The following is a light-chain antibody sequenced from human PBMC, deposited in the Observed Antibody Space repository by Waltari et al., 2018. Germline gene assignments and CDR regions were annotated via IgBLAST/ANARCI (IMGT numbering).Light chain of an antibody. Sequence: DIVMTQSPDSLAVSLGEKATINCKYSQTVLYSDNMNYLGWYQQKPGQPPKLLINWASSRHSGVPDRFSGSGSGTDFTLTISSLQAEDVAVYYCQQSFGTPVTFGQGTKVEIK. CDR1: QTVLYSDNMNY. CDR2: WAS. J-gene: IGKJ2*01. V-gene: IGKV4-1*01. CDR3: QQSFGTPVT.